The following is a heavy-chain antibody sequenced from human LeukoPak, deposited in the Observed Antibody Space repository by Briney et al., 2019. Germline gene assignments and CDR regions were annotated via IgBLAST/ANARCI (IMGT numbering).Heavy chain of an antibody. CDR1: GGTFSSHA. CDR2: IIPIFGTA. CDR3: AKDGSAEPWNWFDP. V-gene: IGHV1-69*05. D-gene: IGHD1-26*01. J-gene: IGHJ5*02. Sequence: ASVKVSCKASGGTFSSHAISWVRQAPGQGLEWMGRIIPIFGTANYAQKFQGRVTITTDESTSTAYMELSSLRSEDTAVYYCAKDGSAEPWNWFDPWGQGTLVTVSS.